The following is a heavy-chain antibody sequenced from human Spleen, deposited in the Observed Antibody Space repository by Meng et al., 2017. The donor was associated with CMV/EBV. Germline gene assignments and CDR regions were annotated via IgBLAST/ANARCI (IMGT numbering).Heavy chain of an antibody. V-gene: IGHV1-18*01. CDR2: INNNNGNT. Sequence: ASVKVSCKASGYTFINYIITWVRQAPGQGLEWMGWINNNNGNTNYAQKFQGRVTMTTDTSTSTAYMELRSLRSDDTAVYYCARVEYYYYYHGMDVWGQGTTVTVSS. CDR3: ARVEYYYYYHGMDV. CDR1: GYTFINYI. J-gene: IGHJ6*02.